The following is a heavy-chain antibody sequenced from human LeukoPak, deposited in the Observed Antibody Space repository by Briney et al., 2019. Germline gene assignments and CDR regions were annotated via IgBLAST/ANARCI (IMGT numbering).Heavy chain of an antibody. D-gene: IGHD6-19*01. J-gene: IGHJ4*02. Sequence: KPSETLSLTCTVSGGSIRSYYWSWIRQPPGKGLEWIGYIYYSGSTNYNPSLKSRVTISVDTSKNQFSLNLSSVTAADTAVYYCARVLPYSSGWGVDYWGQGTLVTVSP. CDR2: IYYSGST. V-gene: IGHV4-59*01. CDR3: ARVLPYSSGWGVDY. CDR1: GGSIRSYY.